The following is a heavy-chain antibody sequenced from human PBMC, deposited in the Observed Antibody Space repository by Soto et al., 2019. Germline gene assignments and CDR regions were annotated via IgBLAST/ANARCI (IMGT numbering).Heavy chain of an antibody. CDR2: IIPIFGTA. V-gene: IGHV1-69*13. Sequence: ASVKVSCKASGGTFSSYAISWVRQAPGQGLEWMGGIIPIFGTANYAQKFQGRVTITADESTSTAYMELSSLRSEDTAVYYCARDFRGTYYYDSSARRKWFDPWGQGTLATVSS. J-gene: IGHJ5*02. CDR1: GGTFSSYA. D-gene: IGHD3-22*01. CDR3: ARDFRGTYYYDSSARRKWFDP.